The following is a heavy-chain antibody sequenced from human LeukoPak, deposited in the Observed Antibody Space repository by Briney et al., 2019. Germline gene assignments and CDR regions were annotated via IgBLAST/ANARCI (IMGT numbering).Heavy chain of an antibody. CDR3: ARNEWADY. CDR1: GFTFSNFA. CDR2: ISGSSRTT. Sequence: GGSLRLSCAASGFTFSNFAMTWVRQAPGKGPEWVSYISGSSRTTYYADSVKGRFTISRDNAKNSLYLQMNSLRDEDTAVYYCARNEWADYWGQGTLVTVSS. J-gene: IGHJ4*02. V-gene: IGHV3-48*02. D-gene: IGHD1-26*01.